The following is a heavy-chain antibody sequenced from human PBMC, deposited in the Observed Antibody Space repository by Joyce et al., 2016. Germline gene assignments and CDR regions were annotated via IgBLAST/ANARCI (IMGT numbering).Heavy chain of an antibody. V-gene: IGHV4-59*01. Sequence: QVQLQESGPGLVKPSETLSLSCTVSGGPISSYYWSWIRQPPGKGLEWIGYINHRGRTNYNPSLKSRVTISVDTSKNEFSLKMTSVTAADTAVYYCARGNDYDYWSGYEAHYFDYWGQGTLVTVSS. CDR2: INHRGRT. D-gene: IGHD3-3*01. CDR3: ARGNDYDYWSGYEAHYFDY. CDR1: GGPISSYY. J-gene: IGHJ4*02.